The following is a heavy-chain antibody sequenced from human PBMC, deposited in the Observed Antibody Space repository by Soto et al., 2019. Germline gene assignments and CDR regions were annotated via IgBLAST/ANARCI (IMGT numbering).Heavy chain of an antibody. CDR3: ARANREYYYGSGSKYYFDY. D-gene: IGHD3-10*01. CDR1: GGTFSSYA. J-gene: IGHJ4*02. CDR2: IIPIFGTA. Sequence: QVPLVQSGAEVKKPGSSVKVSCKASGGTFSSYAISWVRQAPGQGLEWMGGIIPIFGTANYAQKFQGRVTITADESTSTAYMELSSLRSEDTAVYYCARANREYYYGSGSKYYFDYWGQGTLVTVSS. V-gene: IGHV1-69*01.